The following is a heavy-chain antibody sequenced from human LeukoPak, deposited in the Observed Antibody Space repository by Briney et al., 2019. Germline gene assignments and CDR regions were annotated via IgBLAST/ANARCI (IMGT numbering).Heavy chain of an antibody. CDR1: AFTFSNYA. J-gene: IGHJ3*02. CDR3: AKGGVPWDYDTSLDAFDI. V-gene: IGHV3-23*01. D-gene: IGHD3-22*01. Sequence: GGSLRLSCAASAFTFSNYAMTWVRQAPGKGLEWVSTISGNDNSTYYADSVKGRFTISRVNSKKTLFLQVNSLRVEDTAVYYCAKGGVPWDYDTSLDAFDIWGQGTLVTVSS. CDR2: ISGNDNST.